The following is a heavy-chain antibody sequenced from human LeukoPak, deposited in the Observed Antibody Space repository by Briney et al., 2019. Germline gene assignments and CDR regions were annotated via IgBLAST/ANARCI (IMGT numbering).Heavy chain of an antibody. J-gene: IGHJ4*02. CDR3: ARGPPVVVVPRGTYFDY. CDR2: ISAYNGNT. CDR1: GYTFTSYG. V-gene: IGHV1-18*01. D-gene: IGHD3-22*01. Sequence: GASVKVSCKASGYTFTSYGISWVRQAPGQGLEWMGWISAYNGNTNYAQKLQGRVTMTTDTSTSTAYMELRNLRSDDTAVYYCARGPPVVVVPRGTYFDYWGQGTLVTVSS.